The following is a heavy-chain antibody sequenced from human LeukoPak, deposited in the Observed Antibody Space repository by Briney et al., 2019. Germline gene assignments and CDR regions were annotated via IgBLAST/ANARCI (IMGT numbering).Heavy chain of an antibody. Sequence: GGSLRLSCAASGFTFSSYWMHWVRQAPGKGLVWVSRINSDGSSTRYADSVKGRFTISRDNSKNTLYLQMNSLRAEDTAVYYCAKESGGYSSGWYRYYFDYWGQGTLVTVSS. CDR2: INSDGSST. CDR1: GFTFSSYW. D-gene: IGHD6-19*01. J-gene: IGHJ4*02. CDR3: AKESGGYSSGWYRYYFDY. V-gene: IGHV3-74*01.